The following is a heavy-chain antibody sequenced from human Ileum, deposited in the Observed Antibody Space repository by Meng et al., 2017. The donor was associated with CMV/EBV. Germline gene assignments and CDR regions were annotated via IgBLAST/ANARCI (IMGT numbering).Heavy chain of an antibody. D-gene: IGHD3-16*02. Sequence: GGSLRLSCAASGFILSDYYVTWIRRAPGKGLEWLSYISANGRNVHYVDSVKGRFTVSRDDAQTTVFLQMNSLRADDTAVYYCAKGQGELSLYRIHYFDYWGQGTLVTVSS. J-gene: IGHJ4*02. CDR1: GFILSDYY. V-gene: IGHV3-11*01. CDR3: AKGQGELSLYRIHYFDY. CDR2: ISANGRNV.